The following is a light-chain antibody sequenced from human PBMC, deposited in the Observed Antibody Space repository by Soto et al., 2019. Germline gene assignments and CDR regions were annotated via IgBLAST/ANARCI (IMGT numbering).Light chain of an antibody. Sequence: DIQMTQSPSSLSASVGDRVTITCRASQSISNYLNWYQQKPGKAPKLLIYGASSLQGGVPSRFSGSGSGTDFTLTISSLQPEDFATYYCQQSYSTPRTFGQGTKVDIK. CDR3: QQSYSTPRT. J-gene: IGKJ1*01. CDR2: GAS. CDR1: QSISNY. V-gene: IGKV1-39*01.